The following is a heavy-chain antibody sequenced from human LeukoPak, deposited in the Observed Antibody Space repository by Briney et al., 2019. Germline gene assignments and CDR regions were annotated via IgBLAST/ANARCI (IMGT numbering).Heavy chain of an antibody. CDR1: GYTFTSYY. CDR2: IIPIFGTA. Sequence: ASVKVSCKASGYTFTSYYMHWVRQAPGQGLEWMGGIIPIFGTANYAQKFQGRVTITADESTSTAYMELSSLRSEDTAVYYCARADGEITIFGVVTSDAFDIWGQGTMVTVSS. D-gene: IGHD3-3*01. CDR3: ARADGEITIFGVVTSDAFDI. V-gene: IGHV1-69*13. J-gene: IGHJ3*02.